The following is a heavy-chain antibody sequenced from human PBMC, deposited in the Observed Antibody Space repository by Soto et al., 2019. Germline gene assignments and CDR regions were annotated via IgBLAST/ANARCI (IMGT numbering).Heavy chain of an antibody. CDR1: GYSFTSYC. D-gene: IGHD3-3*01. J-gene: IGHJ3*02. V-gene: IGHV5-51*01. CDR3: ASSITILGVVIPGDAFDS. Sequence: GKTLNISCQCSGYSFTSYCICWVRQMPRKGLEWMGIIYPGDSDTRYSPSFQGQVTISADKSISTAYLQWSSLKASDTAMYYCASSITILGVVIPGDAFDSWGQGTMVTVSS. CDR2: IYPGDSDT.